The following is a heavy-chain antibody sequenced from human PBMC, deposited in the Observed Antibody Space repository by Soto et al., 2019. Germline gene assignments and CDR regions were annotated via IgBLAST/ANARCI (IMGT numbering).Heavy chain of an antibody. D-gene: IGHD2-8*01. CDR3: ARLIGNSWLDS. Sequence: GGSLRLSCAVSGFTFSNAWITWVRQAPGKGLEWVGRIKSKTDGGTTDYAAPVKGRFTISGDDSKNTLYLQMNSLKTDDTAVYYCARLIGNSWLDSWGQGTLDTVSS. CDR1: GFTFSNAW. J-gene: IGHJ5*01. CDR2: IKSKTDGGTT. V-gene: IGHV3-15*01.